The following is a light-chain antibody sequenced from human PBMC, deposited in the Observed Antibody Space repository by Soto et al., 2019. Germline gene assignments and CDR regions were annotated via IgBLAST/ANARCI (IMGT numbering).Light chain of an antibody. CDR3: QSYDSNNHVV. V-gene: IGLV6-57*04. CDR2: EDN. Sequence: NFMLTQPHSVSESPGKTVTISCTRSSGSIANNYVQWYQQRPGSAPRNVIFEDNRRPSGVPDRFSGYFDASSNSASLSISGLKPEDEADYYCQSYDSNNHVVFGGGTKVTVL. J-gene: IGLJ2*01. CDR1: SGSIANNY.